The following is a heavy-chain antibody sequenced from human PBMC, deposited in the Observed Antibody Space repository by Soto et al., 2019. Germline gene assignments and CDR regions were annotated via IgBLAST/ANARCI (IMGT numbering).Heavy chain of an antibody. CDR2: IYSAGNT. CDR3: ARDSRYVGDNYGLDH. V-gene: IGHV3-53*01. J-gene: IGHJ4*02. D-gene: IGHD3-16*01. Sequence: GSLRLSCAASGFTVSRTYMTWVRQAPGKGLEWVSVIYSAGNTYYADSVKGRFTISRDNSRNTVYLQMNSLRAEDTAIYYCARDSRYVGDNYGLDHWGQGSLVTVPQ. CDR1: GFTVSRTY.